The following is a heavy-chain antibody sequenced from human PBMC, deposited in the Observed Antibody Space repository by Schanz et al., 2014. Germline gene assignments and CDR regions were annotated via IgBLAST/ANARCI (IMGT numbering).Heavy chain of an antibody. D-gene: IGHD4-17*01. Sequence: EVQLLESGGGLVQPGGSLRLSCAASGFSFRKSAMSWVRQAPGKGLEWVGRIKSKVDGGTTDNAAPVQGRFTISRDDSKNTLHLQMNSLKTEDTAVYYCSTDLTAVDYDAIGLWGQGTMVTVSS. CDR3: STDLTAVDYDAIGL. V-gene: IGHV3-15*01. CDR2: IKSKVDGGTT. CDR1: GFSFRKSA. J-gene: IGHJ3*01.